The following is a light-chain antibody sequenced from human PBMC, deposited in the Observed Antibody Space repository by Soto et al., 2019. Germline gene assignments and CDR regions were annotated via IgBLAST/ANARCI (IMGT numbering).Light chain of an antibody. V-gene: IGKV3-15*01. CDR3: QQYTNWPNWPT. Sequence: IVMTQSPATLSVSPGERATLSCRASQSVSANLAWYQHKPGQAPRLLIYGASTRATGIPARFSGSGSETEFTLTISSLQSEDFAVYYCQQYTNWPNWPTFGQGTKVDIK. CDR2: GAS. CDR1: QSVSAN. J-gene: IGKJ1*01.